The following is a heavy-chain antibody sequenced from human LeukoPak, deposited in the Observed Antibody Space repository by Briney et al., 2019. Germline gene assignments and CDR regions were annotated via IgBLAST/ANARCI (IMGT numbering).Heavy chain of an antibody. CDR2: IYYSGNT. Sequence: SETLSLTCTVSGGSISSSSYYWGWIRQPPGKGLEWIGCIYYSGNTYYNPSLKSRVTISVDTSKNQFSLKLNSVTAADTAVYYCARGDLKSGSNWGQGTLVTVSS. CDR3: ARGDLKSGSN. CDR1: GGSISSSSYY. D-gene: IGHD3-3*01. V-gene: IGHV4-39*01. J-gene: IGHJ4*02.